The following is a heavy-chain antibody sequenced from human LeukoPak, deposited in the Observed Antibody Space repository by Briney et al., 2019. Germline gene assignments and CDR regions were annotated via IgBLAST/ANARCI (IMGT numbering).Heavy chain of an antibody. Sequence: SETLSLTCTVSGGSISTGGYSWSWIRQSRGKGLEWIGYIYYSGSTYQNPSLKSRVTILVDTSKNQFSLRLSSVTAADTAVYYCARETVTLSYFDYWGQGALVTVSS. V-gene: IGHV4-30-4*07. D-gene: IGHD2/OR15-2a*01. J-gene: IGHJ4*02. CDR2: IYYSGST. CDR3: ARETVTLSYFDY. CDR1: GGSISTGGYS.